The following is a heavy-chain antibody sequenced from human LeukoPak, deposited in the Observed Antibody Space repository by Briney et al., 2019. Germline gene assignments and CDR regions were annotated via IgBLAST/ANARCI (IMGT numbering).Heavy chain of an antibody. CDR2: INQNSGGT. J-gene: IGHJ4*01. D-gene: IGHD1-1*01. V-gene: IGHV1-2*02. Sequence: ASVKVSCKASGYTFTNYYMYWVRQTPGQGLEWMGWINQNSGGTYYAQKFQGRDTMTRDTSISTAYMELRSLRSDDTAIYYCARARDLVIAPTAAKPPPAAYWGHGTLVTVSS. CDR1: GYTFTNYY. CDR3: ARARDLVIAPTAAKPPPAAY.